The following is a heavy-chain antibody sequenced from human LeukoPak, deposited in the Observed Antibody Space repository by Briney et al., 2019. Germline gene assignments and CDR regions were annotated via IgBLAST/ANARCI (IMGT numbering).Heavy chain of an antibody. J-gene: IGHJ4*02. Sequence: GGSLRLSCAASGFTFSSYSMNWVRQAPGKGLEWVSSISSSSSYIYYADSVKGRFTISRDNSKNTLYLQMNSLRADDTAVYYCAKDFVVVPGNVNYFDYWGQGTLVTVSS. CDR3: AKDFVVVPGNVNYFDY. CDR2: ISSSSSYI. CDR1: GFTFSSYS. V-gene: IGHV3-21*04. D-gene: IGHD2-21*02.